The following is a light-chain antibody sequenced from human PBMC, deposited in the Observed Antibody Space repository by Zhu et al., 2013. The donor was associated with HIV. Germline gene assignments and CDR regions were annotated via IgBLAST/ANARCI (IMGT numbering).Light chain of an antibody. J-gene: IGKJ1*01. CDR3: QQYGSSPGWT. V-gene: IGKV3-20*01. CDR2: GAS. Sequence: EIVLTQSPGTLSLSPGEGATLSCRASQSLRSNYIAWYQQKPGQSPRLLIYGASSRATGIPDRFSGSGSGTDFTLTISRLEPEDFAVYYCQQYGSSPGWTFGQGTKVEIK. CDR1: QSLRSNY.